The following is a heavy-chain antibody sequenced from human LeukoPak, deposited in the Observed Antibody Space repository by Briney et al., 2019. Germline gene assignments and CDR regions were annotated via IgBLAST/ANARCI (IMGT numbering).Heavy chain of an antibody. CDR2: LYSAGNT. Sequence: SXXTXSSNYXNWVRQAPGKGLEWVSVLYSAGNTFYADSVKGRFTISRDNSKNTLYLQMNSLRPEDTAVYYCARAREYLAIDYWGQGTLVTVSS. V-gene: IGHV3-66*02. J-gene: IGHJ4*02. CDR3: ARAREYLAIDY. D-gene: IGHD2/OR15-2a*01. CDR1: XXTXSSNY.